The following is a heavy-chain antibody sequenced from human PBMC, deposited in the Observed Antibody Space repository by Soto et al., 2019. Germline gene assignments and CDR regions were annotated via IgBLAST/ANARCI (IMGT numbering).Heavy chain of an antibody. CDR2: ISAYNGNT. Sequence: GASVEVSCKASGYTFASYGISWVRQAPGQGLEWMGWISAYNGNTNYAQKLQGRVTMTTDTSTSTAYMELRSLRSDDTAVYYCAREMVLVYGDALDIWGQGTMVTVSS. D-gene: IGHD2-8*01. CDR1: GYTFASYG. V-gene: IGHV1-18*01. J-gene: IGHJ3*02. CDR3: AREMVLVYGDALDI.